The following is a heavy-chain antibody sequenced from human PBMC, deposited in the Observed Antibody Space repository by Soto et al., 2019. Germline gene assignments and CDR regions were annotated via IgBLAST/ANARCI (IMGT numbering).Heavy chain of an antibody. CDR3: ARVRRGIIMARNYYKGMDV. J-gene: IGHJ6*02. CDR1: GGSFRGYR. V-gene: IGHV4-34*01. Sequence: SETLSLTCAVYGGSFRGYRWSWIRQSPGKGLEWIGEINQSGDTNYNPSLKSRIIISVDTSKKQFSLNLRSVTAADTAVYYCARVRRGIIMARNYYKGMDVWGQGTTVTVSS. D-gene: IGHD3-10*01. CDR2: INQSGDT.